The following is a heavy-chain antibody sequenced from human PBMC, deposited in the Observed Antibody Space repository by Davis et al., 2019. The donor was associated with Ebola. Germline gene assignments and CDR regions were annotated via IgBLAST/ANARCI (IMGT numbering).Heavy chain of an antibody. CDR2: INTSGGST. D-gene: IGHD2-15*01. CDR3: ARDPIVVVVAATEPYYYYGMDV. Sequence: ASVKVSCKAPGYTFTRNYMHWLRQAPGQGLEWMGIINTSGGSTSYAQKFQGRVTMTRDTSTSTVYMALSSLRSEDTDVYYCARDPIVVVVAATEPYYYYGMDVWGKGTTVTVSS. CDR1: GYTFTRNY. J-gene: IGHJ6*04. V-gene: IGHV1-46*01.